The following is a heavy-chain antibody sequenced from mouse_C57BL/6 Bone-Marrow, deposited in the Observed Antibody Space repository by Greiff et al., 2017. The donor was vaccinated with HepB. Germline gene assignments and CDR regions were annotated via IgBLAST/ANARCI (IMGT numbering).Heavy chain of an antibody. Sequence: EVQLQQSGGGLVQPKGSLKLSCAASGFSFNTYAMNWVRQAPGKGLEWVARIRSKSNNYATYYADSVKDRFTISRDDSESMLYLQMNNLKTEDTAMYYCVRQNYGSRGAMDYWGQGTSVTVSS. CDR2: IRSKSNNYAT. D-gene: IGHD1-1*01. CDR3: VRQNYGSRGAMDY. J-gene: IGHJ4*01. V-gene: IGHV10-1*01. CDR1: GFSFNTYA.